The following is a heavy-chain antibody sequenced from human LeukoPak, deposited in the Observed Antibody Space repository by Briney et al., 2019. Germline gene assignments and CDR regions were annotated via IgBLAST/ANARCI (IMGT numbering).Heavy chain of an antibody. CDR2: IYYSGST. CDR1: GGSISSYY. J-gene: IGHJ4*02. D-gene: IGHD1-1*01. Sequence: SETLSLTCTFSGGSISSYYWSWIRQPPGKGLEWIGYIYYSGSTYYNPSLKSRVTISVDTSKNLFSLKLSSVTAADTAVYYCARVQRPLDGADYWGQGTLVTVSS. V-gene: IGHV4-59*01. CDR3: ARVQRPLDGADY.